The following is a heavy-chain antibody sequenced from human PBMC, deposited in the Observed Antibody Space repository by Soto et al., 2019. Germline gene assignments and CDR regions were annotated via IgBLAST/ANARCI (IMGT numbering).Heavy chain of an antibody. J-gene: IGHJ4*02. D-gene: IGHD3-3*01. CDR2: LSYAGTKK. CDR1: GFTMSSYA. CDR3: AKPRIDGGVIPRHGFEY. V-gene: IGHV3-30*18. Sequence: QVQLVESGGGVVQPGRSLSLSCRVSGFTMSSYAMHWVRQAPGKGLEWVALLSYAGTKKYYADSVEGRFTISRDISSNTLFLHLSNLRGEDTGVYYCAKPRIDGGVIPRHGFEYWGQGTLVTVSS.